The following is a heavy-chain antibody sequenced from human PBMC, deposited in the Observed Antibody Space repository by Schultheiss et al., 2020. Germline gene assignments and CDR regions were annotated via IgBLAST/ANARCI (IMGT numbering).Heavy chain of an antibody. CDR2: INTNTGNP. CDR3: ARDRHYGDYTRGAFDI. CDR1: GYTFTSYA. J-gene: IGHJ3*02. V-gene: IGHV7-4-1*02. Sequence: ASVKVSCKASGYTFTSYAMNWVRQAPGQGLEWMGWINTNTGNPTYAQGFTGRFVFSLDTSVSTAYLQISILKAEDTAVYYRARDRHYGDYTRGAFDIWGQGTMVTVSS. D-gene: IGHD4-17*01.